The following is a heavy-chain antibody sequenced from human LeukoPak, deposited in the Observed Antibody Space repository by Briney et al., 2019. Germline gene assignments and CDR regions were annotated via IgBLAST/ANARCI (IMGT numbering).Heavy chain of an antibody. Sequence: GGSLRLSCAASGFTFSSYAMSWVRQAPGKGLEWVSLIYSGGSTYYADSVKGRFTISRENAKNSLYLQMNSLRAGDTAVYYCARDTLAAGRAFDIWGQGTMVTVSS. CDR1: GFTFSSYA. CDR3: ARDTLAAGRAFDI. D-gene: IGHD6-25*01. V-gene: IGHV3-66*01. CDR2: IYSGGST. J-gene: IGHJ3*02.